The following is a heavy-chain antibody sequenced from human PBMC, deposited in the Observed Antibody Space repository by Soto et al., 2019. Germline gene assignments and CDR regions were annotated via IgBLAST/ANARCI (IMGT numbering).Heavy chain of an antibody. CDR2: VYYRGNT. V-gene: IGHV4-39*01. CDR1: GGSISSSSYY. J-gene: IGHJ4*02. Sequence: QVLLQESGPGLVKPSETLSLTCTVSGGSISSSSYYWGWIRQPPGKGLEWIGSVYYRGNTYYNPSLKSRVTTSVDTSKNQFSLKLYSVTAADTALYYCARHNDTSSRYLLPHYWGQGTLVTVSS. CDR3: ARHNDTSSRYLLPHY. D-gene: IGHD6-13*01.